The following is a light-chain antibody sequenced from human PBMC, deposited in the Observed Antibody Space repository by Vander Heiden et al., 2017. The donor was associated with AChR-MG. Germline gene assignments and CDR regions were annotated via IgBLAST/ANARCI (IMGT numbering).Light chain of an antibody. J-gene: IGKJ4*01. CDR2: DAS. CDR3: QQRSNWPLT. Sequence: ETVLTQPPATLSLSPGESATPSCRASQSVSSYLAWYQQKPGQAPRLLIYDASNRATGIPARFSGSGSGTDFTLTISSLEPEDFAVYYCQQRSNWPLTFGGGTKVEIK. CDR1: QSVSSY. V-gene: IGKV3-11*01.